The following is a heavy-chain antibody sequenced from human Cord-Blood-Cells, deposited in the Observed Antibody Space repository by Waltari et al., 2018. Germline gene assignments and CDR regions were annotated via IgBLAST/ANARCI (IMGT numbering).Heavy chain of an antibody. J-gene: IGHJ4*02. CDR2: INHSGST. CDR3: ARVRDSGSYYYLYYFDY. V-gene: IGHV4-34*01. Sequence: QVQLQQWGAGLLKPSETLSLTCAVSGGSFSGYYWCWIRQPPGKGLEWIGEINHSGSTNYNPSLKSRVTISVDTSKNQFSLKLSSVTAADTAVYYCARVRDSGSYYYLYYFDYWGQGTLVTVSS. CDR1: GGSFSGYY. D-gene: IGHD1-26*01.